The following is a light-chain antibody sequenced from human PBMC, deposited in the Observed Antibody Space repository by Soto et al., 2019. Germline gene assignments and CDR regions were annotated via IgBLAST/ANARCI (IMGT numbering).Light chain of an antibody. CDR1: QSVSSSY. Sequence: EIELTQSPGTLSLSPGERATLSCRASQSVSSSYLAWYQQKPGQAPRLLIYDASSRATGIPDRFSGSGSGTDFTLTISRLQPEDFAVYYCQQYASSPLTVGGGTKVDSK. V-gene: IGKV3-20*01. J-gene: IGKJ4*02. CDR3: QQYASSPLT. CDR2: DAS.